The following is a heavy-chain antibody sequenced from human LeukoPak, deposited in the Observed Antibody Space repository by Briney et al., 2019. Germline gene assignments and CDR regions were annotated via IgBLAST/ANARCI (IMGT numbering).Heavy chain of an antibody. D-gene: IGHD3-16*01. CDR2: IYYTGST. V-gene: IGHV4-31*03. CDR3: VRNIGGQRIRFDP. CDR1: GGSINSGGHY. J-gene: IGHJ5*02. Sequence: SQTLSLTCSVSGGSINSGGHYWNWIRQRPGKGLEWMGYIYYTGSTFYNPSLKRRVPMSVDKSKNQFSLKLSSVAAADTAVYYCVRNIGGQRIRFDPWGPGALVTVSS.